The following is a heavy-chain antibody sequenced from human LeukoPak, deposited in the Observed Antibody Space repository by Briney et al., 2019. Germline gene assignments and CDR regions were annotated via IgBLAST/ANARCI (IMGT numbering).Heavy chain of an antibody. CDR1: GFTFSTFA. J-gene: IGHJ4*02. CDR3: ARDLRGEGIIDY. V-gene: IGHV3-23*01. CDR2: ISDGVSTT. D-gene: IGHD3-16*01. Sequence: SGGSLRLSCAASGFTFSTFAMSWVRQAPGKGLEWVSTISDGVSTTYYADSVKGRFTISRDNSKNTLYLQMNSLRTEDTAVYSCARDLRGEGIIDYWGQGTLVTVSS.